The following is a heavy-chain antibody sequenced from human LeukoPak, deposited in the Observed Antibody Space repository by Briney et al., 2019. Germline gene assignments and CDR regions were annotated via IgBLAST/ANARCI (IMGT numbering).Heavy chain of an antibody. CDR2: INPNSGGT. CDR3: ARVKLKYSSSWVPFDS. J-gene: IGHJ4*02. D-gene: IGHD6-6*01. V-gene: IGHV1-2*02. Sequence: ASVKVSCKASGYTFTGYYMHWVRQAPGHGLEWMGWINPNSGGTNYAQKFQGRVTMTRETSISTAYIELSRLRSDDTAVYYCARVKLKYSSSWVPFDSWGQGTLVTVSS. CDR1: GYTFTGYY.